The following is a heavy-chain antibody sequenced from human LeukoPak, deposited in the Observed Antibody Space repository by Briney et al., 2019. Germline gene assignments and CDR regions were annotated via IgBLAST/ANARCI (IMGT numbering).Heavy chain of an antibody. V-gene: IGHV3-74*01. Sequence: GGSLRLSCAASGFTFSTYWMHWVRQAPGKGLVWVSRIINDESSSIYADSVKGRFTISRDNAKNTLYLQMSSLRAEDTAVYYCARSGWPYYFDYWGQGTLVTVSS. CDR1: GFTFSTYW. CDR3: ARSGWPYYFDY. D-gene: IGHD6-19*01. CDR2: IINDESSS. J-gene: IGHJ4*02.